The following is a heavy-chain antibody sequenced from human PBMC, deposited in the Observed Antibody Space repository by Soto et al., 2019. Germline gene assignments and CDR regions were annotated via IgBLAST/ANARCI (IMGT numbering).Heavy chain of an antibody. CDR1: DYTFKSYN. D-gene: IGHD6-13*01. CDR2: ISSSSTYI. Sequence: AGGSLRLSCVGSDYTFKSYNINWVRQAPGKGLEWVASISSSSTYISYAESVRGRFTLSRDNAKSSVYLQMNTLRAEDTALYYCAKAHTSSSYRFYAMDVWGQGTTVTVSS. V-gene: IGHV3-21*06. CDR3: AKAHTSSSYRFYAMDV. J-gene: IGHJ6*02.